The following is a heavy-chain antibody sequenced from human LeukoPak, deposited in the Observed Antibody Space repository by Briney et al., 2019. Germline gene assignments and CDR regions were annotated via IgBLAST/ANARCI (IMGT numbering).Heavy chain of an antibody. CDR3: AKAGSGWYAPY. CDR1: GFTFTAYG. D-gene: IGHD6-19*01. V-gene: IGHV3-30*02. Sequence: GGSLRLSCAASGFTFTAYGMRWVRQAPGKGLEWVAFVRYNGNDKYYADSVKGRFTISRDNSKNTVDLQMDSLRAEDTAVYYCAKAGSGWYAPYWGQGTLVTVS. J-gene: IGHJ4*02. CDR2: VRYNGNDK.